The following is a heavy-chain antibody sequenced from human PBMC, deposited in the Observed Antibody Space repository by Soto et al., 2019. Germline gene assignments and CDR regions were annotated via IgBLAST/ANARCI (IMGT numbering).Heavy chain of an antibody. CDR2: TNQDGSEK. V-gene: IGHV3-7*04. CDR1: GFSFRSDW. CDR3: SGGVGDAI. J-gene: IGHJ4*02. Sequence: EDQLVESGGGLVQPGGSLRLTCAVSGFSFRSDWMNWVHQAPGKGLEWVAHTNQDGSEKYYLDSVKGRFTIFRDNAKNSLYLQMNSLRAEDTAVYYCSGGVGDAIWGQGTLVTVSS. D-gene: IGHD1-26*01.